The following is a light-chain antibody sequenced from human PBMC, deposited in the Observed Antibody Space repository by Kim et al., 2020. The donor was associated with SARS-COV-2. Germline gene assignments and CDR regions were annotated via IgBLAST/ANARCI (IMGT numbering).Light chain of an antibody. CDR3: NSPGSIGNHVV. CDR2: GKN. Sequence: SSELTQDPAVSVALGQTVRITCQGDSLRSYYASWYQQKPGQAPVLVIYGKNNRPSGIPDRFSGSSAGNTASLTITGAQAEDEADYYCNSPGSIGNHVVFG. V-gene: IGLV3-19*01. CDR1: SLRSYY. J-gene: IGLJ2*01.